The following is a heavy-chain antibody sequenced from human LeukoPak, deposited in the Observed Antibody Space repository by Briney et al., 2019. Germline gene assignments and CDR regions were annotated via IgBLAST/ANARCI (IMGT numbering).Heavy chain of an antibody. CDR3: ARDTSTGLQSNYFDH. Sequence: SVKVSCKASGGTFSSYAISWVRQAPGQGLEWMGGIIPIFGTANYAQKFQGRVTITTDESASTAYMELSSLRSEDTAVYYCARDTSTGLQSNYFDHWGQGTLVTVSS. CDR1: GGTFSSYA. V-gene: IGHV1-69*05. D-gene: IGHD1-14*01. J-gene: IGHJ4*02. CDR2: IIPIFGTA.